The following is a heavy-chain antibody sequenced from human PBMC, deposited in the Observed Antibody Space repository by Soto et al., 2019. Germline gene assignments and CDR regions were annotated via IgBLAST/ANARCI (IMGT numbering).Heavy chain of an antibody. V-gene: IGHV3-53*04. J-gene: IGHJ4*02. Sequence: EVQLVESGGGLVQPGGSLRLSCAASGFTVSSNYMSWVRQAPGKGLEWVSVIYSGGSTYYADSVKGRITISRHNSKNTLYLQMNSRRAEDTAVYYCAREAAGGYVNYWGQGTLVTVSS. CDR3: AREAAGGYVNY. CDR2: IYSGGST. CDR1: GFTVSSNY. D-gene: IGHD5-12*01.